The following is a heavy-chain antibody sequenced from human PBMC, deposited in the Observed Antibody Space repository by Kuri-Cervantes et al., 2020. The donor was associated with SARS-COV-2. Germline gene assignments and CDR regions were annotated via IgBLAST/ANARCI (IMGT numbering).Heavy chain of an antibody. CDR3: ARVYRSGGSCYSLDY. J-gene: IGHJ4*02. V-gene: IGHV1-18*01. CDR1: GFTFSSYW. CDR2: ISAYNGNT. D-gene: IGHD2-15*01. Sequence: GGSLRLSCAASGFTFSSYWMSWVRQAPGQGLEWMGWISAYNGNTNYAQKLQGRVTMTIDTSTSTAYMELRSLRSDDTAVYYCARVYRSGGSCYSLDYWGQGTLVTVSS.